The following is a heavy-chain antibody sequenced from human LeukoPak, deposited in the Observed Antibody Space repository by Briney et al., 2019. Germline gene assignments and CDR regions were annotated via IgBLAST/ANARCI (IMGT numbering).Heavy chain of an antibody. D-gene: IGHD3-22*01. CDR3: ARDGSSTDTSGSYFDLLDL. J-gene: IGHJ1*01. CDR2: KKRDGNGT. V-gene: IGHV3-7*04. CDR1: RFTFNAYW. Sequence: RGSLRLSCAPSRFTFNAYWMTWVRQAPGRGVEWVANKKRDGNGTNYVDTVKGRFTISRDNVKNTLYLQMNSLRVEDTAVYYCARDGSSTDTSGSYFDLLDLWGQGTLVSVSS.